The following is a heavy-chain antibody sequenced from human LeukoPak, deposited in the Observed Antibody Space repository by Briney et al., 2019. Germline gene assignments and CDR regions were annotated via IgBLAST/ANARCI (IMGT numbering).Heavy chain of an antibody. Sequence: SVKVSCKASGGTFSSYAISWVRQAPGQGLEWMGRIIPIFGTANYAQKFQGRVTITTDESTSTAYMELSSLRSEDTAVYYCARDQGSSNYFDWFDPWGQGTLVTVSS. J-gene: IGHJ5*02. CDR3: ARDQGSSNYFDWFDP. V-gene: IGHV1-69*05. CDR2: IIPIFGTA. CDR1: GGTFSSYA. D-gene: IGHD4-11*01.